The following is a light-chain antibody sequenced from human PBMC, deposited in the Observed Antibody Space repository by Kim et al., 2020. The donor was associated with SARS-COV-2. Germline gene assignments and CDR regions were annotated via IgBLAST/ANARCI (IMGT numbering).Light chain of an antibody. Sequence: DIQMTQSPSSLSASVGDRVTITCRASQAISNYLAWYQQKPGKVPKLLIYAASTLQSGVPSRFSGSGSGTDFTLTISSLQPEDVATYYCQRYNSAPHTFGQGTKLEI. CDR1: QAISNY. V-gene: IGKV1-27*01. CDR3: QRYNSAPHT. J-gene: IGKJ2*01. CDR2: AAS.